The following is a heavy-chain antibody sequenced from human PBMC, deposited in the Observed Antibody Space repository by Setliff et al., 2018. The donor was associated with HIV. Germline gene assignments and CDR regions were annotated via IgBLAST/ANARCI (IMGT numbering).Heavy chain of an antibody. D-gene: IGHD3-22*01. J-gene: IGHJ4*02. V-gene: IGHV4-39*01. CDR1: GGTINRSGYY. CDR3: VRSYDISDHSRHRYY. CDR2: IYYSGST. Sequence: PSETLSLTCTVSGGTINRSGYYWGWIRQPPGKGLEWIGSIYYSGSTYYNPSFNSRGTISVDTSKNQFSLKLYSVTAADTAMYYCVRSYDISDHSRHRYYWGQGTLVTVSS.